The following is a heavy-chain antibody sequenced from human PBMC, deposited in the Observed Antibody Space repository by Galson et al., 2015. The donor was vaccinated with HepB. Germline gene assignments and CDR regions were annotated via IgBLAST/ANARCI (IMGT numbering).Heavy chain of an antibody. V-gene: IGHV1-18*04. J-gene: IGHJ3*02. CDR1: GYTFTSYG. CDR3: ARDPNYDYIWGSGAFDI. D-gene: IGHD3-16*01. CDR2: ISAYNGNT. Sequence: SVKVSCKASGYTFTSYGISWVRQAPGQGLEWMGWISAYNGNTNYAQKLQGRVTMTTDTSTSTAYMELRSLRSDDTAVYYCARDPNYDYIWGSGAFDIWGQGTMVTVSS.